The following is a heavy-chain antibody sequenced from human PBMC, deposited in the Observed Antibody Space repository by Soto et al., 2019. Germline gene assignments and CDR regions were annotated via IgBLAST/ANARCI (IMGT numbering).Heavy chain of an antibody. CDR1: GGSVSSGNYF. J-gene: IGHJ4*02. V-gene: IGHV4-61*01. CDR3: AREYAY. D-gene: IGHD2-8*01. CDR2: IYNSGGT. Sequence: SETLSLTCTVSGGSVSSGNYFWNWIRQPPGKGLEWIAYIYNSGGTNYNPSLKSRVTISADTSKNQFSLNLSSVTAADTAVYYCAREYAYWGQGTLVTVS.